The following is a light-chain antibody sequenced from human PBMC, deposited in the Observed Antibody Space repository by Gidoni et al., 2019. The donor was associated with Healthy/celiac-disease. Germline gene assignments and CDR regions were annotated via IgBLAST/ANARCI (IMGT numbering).Light chain of an antibody. CDR3: QAWDSSSVV. CDR2: QDS. Sequence: SYERTHPPSVSVSPGQTASITCSGDKLVDKYACWYQQKPGQSPVLVIYQDSKRPSGIPERFSGSNSGNTATLTISGTQALDEADYYCQAWDSSSVVFGGGTKLPVL. CDR1: KLVDKY. J-gene: IGLJ2*01. V-gene: IGLV3-1*01.